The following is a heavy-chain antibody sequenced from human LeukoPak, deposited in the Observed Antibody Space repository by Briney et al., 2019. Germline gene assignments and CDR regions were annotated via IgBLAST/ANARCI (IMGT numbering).Heavy chain of an antibody. CDR1: GFTFSSYG. CDR3: AGEEKMATFRGALDAFDI. D-gene: IGHD5-24*01. CDR2: ISYDGSNK. V-gene: IGHV3-30*03. J-gene: IGHJ3*02. Sequence: PGRSLRLSCAASGFTFSSYGMHWVRQAPGKGLEWVAVISYDGSNKYYADSVKGRLTISRDNAKNSLYLQMNSLRAEDTAVYYCAGEEKMATFRGALDAFDIWGQGTMVTVSS.